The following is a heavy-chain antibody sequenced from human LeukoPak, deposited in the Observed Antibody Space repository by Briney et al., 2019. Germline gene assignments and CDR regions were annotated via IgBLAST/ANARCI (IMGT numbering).Heavy chain of an antibody. J-gene: IGHJ4*02. Sequence: PGGSPRLSCAASASTFSSSWMSWVRQAPGKGLEWVANIKQDGSEKYYVDSVKGRFTISRDNAKNSLYLQMNSLRAEDTAVYYCLAGGNWGQGTLVTVSS. CDR2: IKQDGSEK. D-gene: IGHD3-16*01. V-gene: IGHV3-7*01. CDR1: ASTFSSSW. CDR3: LAGGN.